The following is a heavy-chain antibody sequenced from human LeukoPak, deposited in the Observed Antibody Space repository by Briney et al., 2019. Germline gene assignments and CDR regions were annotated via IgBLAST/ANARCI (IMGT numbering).Heavy chain of an antibody. CDR1: GFNFGHNG. Sequence: GESLRLSCVASGFNFGHNGMHWVRQAPGKGLEWLTVITYDGATTNYVDTVKGRFTISRDNSKNTVYLQMNSLRAEDTAVYYCAKDRGTITMTQDVWGQGTMITVSS. CDR2: ITYDGATT. D-gene: IGHD3-22*01. CDR3: AKDRGTITMTQDV. J-gene: IGHJ3*01. V-gene: IGHV3-30*18.